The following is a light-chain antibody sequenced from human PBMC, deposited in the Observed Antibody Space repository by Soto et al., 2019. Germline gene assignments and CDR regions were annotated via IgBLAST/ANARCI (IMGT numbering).Light chain of an antibody. CDR3: QHYNNWPHT. CDR1: QTVSSRF. CDR2: GAS. V-gene: IGKV3-15*01. J-gene: IGKJ2*01. Sequence: EIVLTQSPGTLSLSPGERATLSCRASQTVSSRFLAWYQQKPGLAPRLLIYGASTRATGVPARFIGSGSGTEFTLTISSLQSEDFAIYYCQHYNNWPHTFGQGTKVDIK.